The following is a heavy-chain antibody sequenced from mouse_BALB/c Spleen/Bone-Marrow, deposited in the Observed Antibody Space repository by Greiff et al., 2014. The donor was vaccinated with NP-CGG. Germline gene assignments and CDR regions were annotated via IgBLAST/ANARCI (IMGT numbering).Heavy chain of an antibody. V-gene: IGHV1-4*01. Sequence: VQLQESGAELAGPGASVKMSCKASGYTFTSYTMHWVKQRPGQGLEWIGYINPSSGYTNYNQKFKDKATLTADKSSSTAYMQLSSLTSEDSVVYYCARSYYDYDRAWFAYWGQGTLVTVSA. D-gene: IGHD2-4*01. CDR3: ARSYYDYDRAWFAY. J-gene: IGHJ3*01. CDR2: INPSSGYT. CDR1: GYTFTSYT.